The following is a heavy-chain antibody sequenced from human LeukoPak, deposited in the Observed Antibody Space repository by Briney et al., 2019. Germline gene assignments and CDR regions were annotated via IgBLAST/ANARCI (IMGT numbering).Heavy chain of an antibody. CDR1: GGPITSTSYY. CDR2: IYYTGTT. J-gene: IGHJ4*02. V-gene: IGHV4-39*07. CDR3: VRDLKMGSTQTFDY. D-gene: IGHD1-26*01. Sequence: SETLSLTCTLSGGPITSTSYYWGWIRQPPGEGLEWIGTIYYTGTTYYNPSLRSRVTISVDTSKNQFSLKLTSVAAADTAVYDCVRDLKMGSTQTFDYWGPGTLVTVSS.